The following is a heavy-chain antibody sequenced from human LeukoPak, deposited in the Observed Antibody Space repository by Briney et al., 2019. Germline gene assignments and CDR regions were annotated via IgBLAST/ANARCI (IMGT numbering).Heavy chain of an antibody. J-gene: IGHJ4*02. CDR1: GFTFNSYA. D-gene: IGHD4-23*01. CDR3: AKGSAQWELYDY. Sequence: GGSLRLSCAASGFTFNSYAMSWVRQAPGKGLEWVSAIVGDTVTFYTDSVKGRFTISRDNSKNTLYLQMNGLRAEDTAKYYCAKGSAQWELYDYWGQGTLVTVSS. CDR2: IVGDTVT. V-gene: IGHV3-23*01.